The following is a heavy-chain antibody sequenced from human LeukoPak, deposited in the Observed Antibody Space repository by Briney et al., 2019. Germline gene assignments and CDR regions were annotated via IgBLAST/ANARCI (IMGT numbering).Heavy chain of an antibody. CDR1: GFSFNNHG. Sequence: GRSLRLSCAASGFSFNNHGMHWVRQAPGRGLEWVSAISGSGGSTYYADSVKGRFTISRDNSKNTPYLQMNSLRAEDTAVYYCAKDLAGSGSYSFDYWGQGTLVTVSS. J-gene: IGHJ4*02. D-gene: IGHD1-26*01. CDR2: ISGSGGST. V-gene: IGHV3-23*01. CDR3: AKDLAGSGSYSFDY.